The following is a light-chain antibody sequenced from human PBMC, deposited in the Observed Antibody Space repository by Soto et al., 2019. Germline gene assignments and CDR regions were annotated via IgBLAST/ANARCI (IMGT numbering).Light chain of an antibody. CDR1: QSVSTNN. CDR2: GAS. J-gene: IGKJ1*01. CDR3: QQFDNSLWT. Sequence: EIVLTQSPGTLSLSPGDRATLSCRASQSVSTNNFAWYQQRPGQAPRLLIYGASSRATGIPDRFSGSGSGTDFTLTISRLEPGDFAVYYCQQFDNSLWTFGQGTKVDIK. V-gene: IGKV3-20*01.